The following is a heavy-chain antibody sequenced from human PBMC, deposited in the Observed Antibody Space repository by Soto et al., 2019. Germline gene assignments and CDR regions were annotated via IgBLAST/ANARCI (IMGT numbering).Heavy chain of an antibody. J-gene: IGHJ6*02. CDR3: AREAAAERNYYGLDV. Sequence: QVQLVQSGPEVRKPGASVKVSCKASGYIFSRYGISWVRQAPGQGLEWMAWISGYNGNTKFGERVQGRVNVTTDTSTSTAYMELRSLRSDDPGVYYCAREAAAERNYYGLDVWGQGTTVIVSS. V-gene: IGHV1-18*04. D-gene: IGHD6-13*01. CDR2: ISGYNGNT. CDR1: GYIFSRYG.